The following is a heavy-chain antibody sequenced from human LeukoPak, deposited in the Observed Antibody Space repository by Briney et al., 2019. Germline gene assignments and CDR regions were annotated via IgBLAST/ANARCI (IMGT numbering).Heavy chain of an antibody. D-gene: IGHD6-6*01. Sequence: GGSLRLSCAASGFTVSSNYMSWVRQAPGKGLEWVSVIYSGGSTYYADSVKGRFTISRDNSENTLYLQMNSLRAEDTAMYYCAKGGNGSSVLDVWGKGTTVTVSS. J-gene: IGHJ6*04. CDR3: AKGGNGSSVLDV. CDR2: IYSGGST. V-gene: IGHV3-53*01. CDR1: GFTVSSNY.